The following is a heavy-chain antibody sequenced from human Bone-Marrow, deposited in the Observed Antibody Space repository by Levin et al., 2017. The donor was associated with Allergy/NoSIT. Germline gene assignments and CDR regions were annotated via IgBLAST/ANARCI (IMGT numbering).Heavy chain of an antibody. CDR3: ARGYSNGPGHDF. CDR1: GYSISSGGPY. J-gene: IGHJ4*02. CDR2: INYSGTT. V-gene: IGHV4-31*03. D-gene: IGHD5-18*01. Sequence: TSQTLSLTCTVSGYSISSGGPYWSWIRQHPGKGLEWIGIINYSGTTHYNPSLKSRVTISLDTSKSQFSLNLNSVTAADTAVYFCARGYSNGPGHDFWGQGTLVTVSS.